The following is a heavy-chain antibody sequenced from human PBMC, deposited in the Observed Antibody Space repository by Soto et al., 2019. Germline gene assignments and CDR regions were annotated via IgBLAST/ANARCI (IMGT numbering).Heavy chain of an antibody. CDR1: GGTFSSYA. Sequence: SVKVSCKASGGTFSSYAISWVRQAPGQGLEWMGGIIPIFGTANYAQKFQGRVTITADESTSTAYMELSSLRSEDTAVYYCAREGCSGGSCYSGWFDPWGQGTLVTVSS. CDR2: IIPIFGTA. J-gene: IGHJ5*02. D-gene: IGHD2-15*01. CDR3: AREGCSGGSCYSGWFDP. V-gene: IGHV1-69*13.